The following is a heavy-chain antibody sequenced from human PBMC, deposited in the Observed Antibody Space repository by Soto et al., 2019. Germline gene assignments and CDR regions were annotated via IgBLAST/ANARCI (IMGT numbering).Heavy chain of an antibody. D-gene: IGHD6-13*01. J-gene: IGHJ4*01. CDR3: ERYSAASGTYYFDY. CDR2: THHSRGT. CDR1: GDSLIGTHW. V-gene: IGHV4-4*02. Sequence: TSETLSLTCAVSGDSLIGTHWWSWVRRPPGKGLEFIGETHHSRGTNYNPSLRSRVTMSLDKSKNQLSLILYSVTAADTGVYYCERYSAASGTYYFDYWGQGTLVTVSS.